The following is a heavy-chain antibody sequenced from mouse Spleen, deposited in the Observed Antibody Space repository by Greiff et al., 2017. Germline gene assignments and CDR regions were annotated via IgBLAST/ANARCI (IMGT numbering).Heavy chain of an antibody. CDR2: IDPEDGDT. CDR3: ARWGSPDDMDY. Sequence: EVQLQQSGAELVKPGASVKLSCTASGFNFTDYYMHWVKQRTGQGLEWIGRIDPEDGDTKYAPKFQGKATITADTSSNTAYLQLSSLTSEDTAVYYCARWGSPDDMDYWGQGTSVTVSS. V-gene: IGHV14-2*01. CDR1: GFNFTDYY. J-gene: IGHJ4*01.